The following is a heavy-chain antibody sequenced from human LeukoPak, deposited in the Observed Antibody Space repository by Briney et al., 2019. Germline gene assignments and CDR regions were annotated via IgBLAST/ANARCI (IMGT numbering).Heavy chain of an antibody. J-gene: IGHJ4*02. Sequence: PSETLSLTCTVSGGSISSYYWSWIRQPPGKELEWIGYIYYSGSTNYNPSLKSRVTISVDTSKNQFSLKLSSVTAADTAVYYCARDGEYYYDSSGYRPYWYYWGQGTLVTVSS. CDR2: IYYSGST. D-gene: IGHD3-22*01. CDR1: GGSISSYY. CDR3: ARDGEYYYDSSGYRPYWYY. V-gene: IGHV4-59*01.